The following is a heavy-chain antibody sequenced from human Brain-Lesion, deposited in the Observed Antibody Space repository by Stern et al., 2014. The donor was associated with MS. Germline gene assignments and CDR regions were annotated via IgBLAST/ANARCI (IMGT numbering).Heavy chain of an antibody. D-gene: IGHD2-2*01. V-gene: IGHV4-61*02. Sequence: VQLLESGPGLVKPSQTLSLSCTVSGGSISSGGYYWSWIRQPAGKGLEWIGRIFNSGSTSYNPSLKSRGTISIDPSKNQFSLRLNPRTAADTAVYYCARGRVVPGFQYYATDVWGQGTTVIVSS. CDR3: ARGRVVPGFQYYATDV. CDR1: GGSISSGGYY. J-gene: IGHJ6*02. CDR2: IFNSGST.